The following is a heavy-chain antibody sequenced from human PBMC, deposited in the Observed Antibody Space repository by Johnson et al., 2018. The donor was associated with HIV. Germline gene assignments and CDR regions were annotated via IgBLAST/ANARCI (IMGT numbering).Heavy chain of an antibody. D-gene: IGHD4-17*01. Sequence: VQLVESGGGVVQPGRSLRLSCAASGFTFSSYAMHWVRQAPGKGLEWVAVISYDGSRKYYADSVKGRFTISRVNSKNMLYLQMNSLRVEDTAVYYCAKEGSRGTVTQAPDAFDIWGQGTVVTVSS. CDR2: ISYDGSRK. J-gene: IGHJ3*02. CDR3: AKEGSRGTVTQAPDAFDI. CDR1: GFTFSSYA. V-gene: IGHV3-30*04.